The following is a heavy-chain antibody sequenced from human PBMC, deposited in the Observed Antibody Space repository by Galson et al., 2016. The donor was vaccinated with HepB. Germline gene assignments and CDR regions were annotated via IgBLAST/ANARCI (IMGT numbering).Heavy chain of an antibody. V-gene: IGHV3-33*01. J-gene: IGHJ6*02. CDR2: LWFEGSPP. D-gene: IGHD3-10*01. Sequence: SLRLSCAASGFRFSNSGMHWVRQAPGKGLEWVAVLWFEGSPPSSAASVKGRFTISRDNSKNTLFLQMNSLRAEDTAVYYCARERWGITMVRGNGMDVWGQGTTVTVSS. CDR3: ARERWGITMVRGNGMDV. CDR1: GFRFSNSG.